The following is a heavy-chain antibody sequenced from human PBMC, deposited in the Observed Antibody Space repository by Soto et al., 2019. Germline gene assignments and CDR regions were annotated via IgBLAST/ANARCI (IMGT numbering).Heavy chain of an antibody. CDR1: GFTFSSYA. CDR2: ISYDGSNK. V-gene: IGHV3-30-3*01. CDR3: ARGGKGLLQPNWFDP. J-gene: IGHJ5*02. Sequence: GGSLRLSCGASGFTFSSYAMHWVRQAPGTGLEWVAVISYDGSNKYYADSVMGRLSISRDNSKNTLYLQMNSLRAEDTAVYYCARGGKGLLQPNWFDPWGQGNLVTVSS. D-gene: IGHD3-22*01.